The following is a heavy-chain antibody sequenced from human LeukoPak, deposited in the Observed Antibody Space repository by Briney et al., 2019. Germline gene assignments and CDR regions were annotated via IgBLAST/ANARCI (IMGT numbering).Heavy chain of an antibody. V-gene: IGHV4-59*01. D-gene: IGHD3-10*01. J-gene: IGHJ4*01. Sequence: SETLSVTCTVSGGSISSYYWSWIRQPPGKGLEWIGYIYYSGSTNYNPSLKSRVTISVDTSKNQFSLKLSSVTAADTAVYYCARDPSGSGSYFDHWGQGTLVTVSS. CDR3: ARDPSGSGSYFDH. CDR1: GGSISSYY. CDR2: IYYSGST.